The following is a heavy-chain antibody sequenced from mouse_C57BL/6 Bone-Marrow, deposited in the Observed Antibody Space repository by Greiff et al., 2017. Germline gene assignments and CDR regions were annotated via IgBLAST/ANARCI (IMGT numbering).Heavy chain of an antibody. CDR2: IDPSDSST. CDR1: GYTFTSYW. D-gene: IGHD1-1*01. Sequence: QVQLQQPGAELVRPGTSVKLSCKASGYTFTSYWMHWVKQRPGQGLEWIGVIDPSDSSTNYNQKFKGKATLTVDTSSSTAYMQLSSLTSEDSAVYYCARSYYGSPYWYFDVWGTGTTVTVSS. V-gene: IGHV1-59*01. CDR3: ARSYYGSPYWYFDV. J-gene: IGHJ1*03.